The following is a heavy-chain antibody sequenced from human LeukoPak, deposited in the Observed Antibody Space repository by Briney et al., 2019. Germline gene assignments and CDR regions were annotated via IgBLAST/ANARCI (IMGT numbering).Heavy chain of an antibody. Sequence: GGSLRLSCAASGFTFSSYAMHWVRQAPGKGLGWVAFIRYDGSNKYYADSVKGRFTISRDNSKNTLYLQMNSLRAEDTAVYYCAKDGPYSSSWYPDAFDIWGQGTMVTVSS. V-gene: IGHV3-30*02. CDR1: GFTFSSYA. J-gene: IGHJ3*02. D-gene: IGHD6-13*01. CDR2: IRYDGSNK. CDR3: AKDGPYSSSWYPDAFDI.